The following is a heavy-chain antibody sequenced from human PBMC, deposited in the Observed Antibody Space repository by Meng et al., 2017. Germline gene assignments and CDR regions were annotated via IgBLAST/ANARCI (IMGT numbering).Heavy chain of an antibody. J-gene: IGHJ4*02. CDR1: WFTVSSNY. CDR3: ARDLGY. V-gene: IGHV3-53*01. Sequence: PRVEDMRCFLPSGRSPPLPFAASWFTVSSNYMSWVRQAPGKWLEWVSVIYSGCSTYYADSVKGRFTISRDNSKNSLYLQMNSLRAEDTAVYYCARDLGYWGQGTLVTVSS. CDR2: IYSGCST. D-gene: IGHD3-16*01.